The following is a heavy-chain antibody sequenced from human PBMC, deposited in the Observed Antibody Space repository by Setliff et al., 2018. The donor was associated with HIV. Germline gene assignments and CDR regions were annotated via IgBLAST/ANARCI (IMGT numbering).Heavy chain of an antibody. CDR3: ARAAEYSGCEIRHNWFDP. Sequence: ASVKVSCKASGYIYTGYYMHWVRQAPGQGLEWMGWINPNSGGTNYAQKFQGRVTMTRDTSISTAYMELSRLRSDDTAVYFCARAAEYSGCEIRHNWFDPWGQGTLVTVSS. D-gene: IGHD5-12*01. V-gene: IGHV1-2*02. J-gene: IGHJ5*02. CDR2: INPNSGGT. CDR1: GYIYTGYY.